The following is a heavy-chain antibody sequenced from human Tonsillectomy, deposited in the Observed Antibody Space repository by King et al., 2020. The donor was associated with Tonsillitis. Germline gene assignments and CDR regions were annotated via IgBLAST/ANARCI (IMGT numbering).Heavy chain of an antibody. J-gene: IGHJ2*01. Sequence: VQLQESGPGLVKPSETLSLTCTVSGGSISSYYWSWIRQPPGKGLEWIGYIYYSGSTNYNPSLESRVTISVDTSKNQISLKLSSVTAADTAVYYCAREYSSGWDRYWYFDLWGRGTLVTVSS. CDR3: AREYSSGWDRYWYFDL. CDR1: GGSISSYY. V-gene: IGHV4-59*01. D-gene: IGHD6-19*01. CDR2: IYYSGST.